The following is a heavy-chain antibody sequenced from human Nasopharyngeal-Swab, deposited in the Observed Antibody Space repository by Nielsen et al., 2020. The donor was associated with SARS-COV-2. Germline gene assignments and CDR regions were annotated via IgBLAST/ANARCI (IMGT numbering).Heavy chain of an antibody. Sequence: GGSLRLSCAASGFTFSSYAMSWVRQAPGKGLEWVSVISYDGTNKYYADSVQGRFTISRDNSKNTLYLQMNSLRAEDTAVYYCAKPGGGSYYGPFDYWGQGTLVTVSS. D-gene: IGHD1-26*01. V-gene: IGHV3-30*18. CDR3: AKPGGGSYYGPFDY. CDR1: GFTFSSYA. J-gene: IGHJ4*02. CDR2: ISYDGTNK.